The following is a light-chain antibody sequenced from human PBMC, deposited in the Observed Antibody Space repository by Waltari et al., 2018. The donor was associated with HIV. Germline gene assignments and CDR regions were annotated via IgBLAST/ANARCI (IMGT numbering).Light chain of an antibody. CDR1: QGINKY. Sequence: DIQLTQSPSSLSASVGDRFTIACRASQGINKYLNWYRQKPGKAPELLIYAASNLQSGVPSRFSASGSGTDFTLTITSLQPEDFATYYSQQTYSTPTTFGQGTKLE. CDR2: AAS. V-gene: IGKV1-39*01. CDR3: QQTYSTPTT. J-gene: IGKJ2*01.